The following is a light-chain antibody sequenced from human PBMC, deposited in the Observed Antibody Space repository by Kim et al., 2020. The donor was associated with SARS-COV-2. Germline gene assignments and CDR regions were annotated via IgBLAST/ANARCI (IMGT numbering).Light chain of an antibody. V-gene: IGLV2-14*01. J-gene: IGLJ1*01. CDR1: SSDVGGYNY. CDR3: CSYTDTSTLV. Sequence: QSALTQPASVSGSPGQSITISCTGTSSDVGGYNYVSWYQQHPGKAPKLMIYDVSDRPSGVSNRFFGSKSGNTASLTISGLQAEDEADYYCCSYTDTSTLVFGTGTKLTVL. CDR2: DVS.